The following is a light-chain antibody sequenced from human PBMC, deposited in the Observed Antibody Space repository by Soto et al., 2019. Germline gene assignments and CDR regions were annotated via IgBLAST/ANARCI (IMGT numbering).Light chain of an antibody. V-gene: IGLV1-44*01. CDR1: SSNIGSNT. J-gene: IGLJ1*01. CDR3: AAWDDSLNARYV. Sequence: QSVLTQPPSASGTPGQRVTISCSGSSSNIGSNTVNWYQQLPGTAPKLLIYSNNQRPSGVPDRFSGSKSGTSASLAISGLQSEDEADYYCAAWDDSLNARYVLGTGNKVTV. CDR2: SNN.